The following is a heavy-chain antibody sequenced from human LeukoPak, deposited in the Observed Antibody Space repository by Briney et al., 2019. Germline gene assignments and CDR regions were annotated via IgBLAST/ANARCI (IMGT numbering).Heavy chain of an antibody. CDR1: GFSFRNYA. J-gene: IGHJ4*02. CDR2: IGSSGGGT. Sequence: GGSLRLSCAASGFSFRNYAMSWVRQAPGKGLEWVSAIGSSGGGTYYADSVKGRFTISRDNSKNTLYVQMNSLRAEDTAVYYCAKEGYSYGYDFDCWGQGTLVTVSS. V-gene: IGHV3-23*01. D-gene: IGHD5-18*01. CDR3: AKEGYSYGYDFDC.